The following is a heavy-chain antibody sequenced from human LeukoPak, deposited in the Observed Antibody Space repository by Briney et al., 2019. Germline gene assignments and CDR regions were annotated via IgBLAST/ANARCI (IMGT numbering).Heavy chain of an antibody. D-gene: IGHD3-16*01. CDR3: ARDGGVGFDAFDI. V-gene: IGHV4-30-4*07. CDR2: IYYSGST. J-gene: IGHJ3*02. Sequence: SQTLSLTCAVSGGSISSGGYSWSWIRQPPGKGLEWIGYIYYSGSTYYNPSLKSRVTISVDTSKNQFSLKLSSVTAADTAVYYCARDGGVGFDAFDIWGQGTMVTVSS. CDR1: GGSISSGGYS.